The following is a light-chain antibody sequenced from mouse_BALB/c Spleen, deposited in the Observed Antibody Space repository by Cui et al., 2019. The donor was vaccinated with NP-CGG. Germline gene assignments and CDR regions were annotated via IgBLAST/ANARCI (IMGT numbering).Light chain of an antibody. CDR1: TGAVTTSNY. J-gene: IGLJ1*01. CDR2: GTN. CDR3: ALWYSNHWV. V-gene: IGLV1*01. Sequence: QAVVTQDSALTTSPGETVTLTCRSSTGAVTTSNYANWVQEKPDHLFTGLIGGTNNRAPGVPARFSGSLIGDKAALTITRARTEDEAKYFCALWYSNHWVFGGGTKLTVL.